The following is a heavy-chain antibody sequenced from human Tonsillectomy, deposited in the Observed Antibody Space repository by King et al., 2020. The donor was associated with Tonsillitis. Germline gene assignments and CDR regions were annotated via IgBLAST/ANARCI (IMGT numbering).Heavy chain of an antibody. V-gene: IGHV4-39*01. J-gene: IGHJ3*01. D-gene: IGHD2-2*01. CDR3: ARRCSGTSCYDAFDL. Sequence: LQLQESGPGLVKPSETLSLTCTVSGGSMRNSSYYWGWIRQPPGKGLEWIGSFYYTGTTYFNTSLKSRVTISEDTSKNQFSLKMSSVTAADTAVYYCARRCSGTSCYDAFDLWGQGTMVTVSS. CDR1: GGSMRNSSYY. CDR2: FYYTGTT.